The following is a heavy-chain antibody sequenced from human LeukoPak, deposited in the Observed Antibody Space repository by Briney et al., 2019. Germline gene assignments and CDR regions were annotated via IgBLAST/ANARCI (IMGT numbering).Heavy chain of an antibody. CDR1: GYTFTGYY. Sequence: ASVKVSCKASGYTFTGYYMHWVRQAPGQGLEWMGWINPNGGGTNYAQKFQGWVTMTRDTSISTAYMELSRLRSDDTAVYYCARGGELRYFDWLLSGAFDIWGQGTMVTVSS. CDR2: INPNGGGT. J-gene: IGHJ3*02. V-gene: IGHV1-2*04. D-gene: IGHD3-9*01. CDR3: ARGGELRYFDWLLSGAFDI.